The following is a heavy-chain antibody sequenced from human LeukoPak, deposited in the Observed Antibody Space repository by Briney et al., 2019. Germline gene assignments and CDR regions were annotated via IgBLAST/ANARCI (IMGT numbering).Heavy chain of an antibody. J-gene: IGHJ4*02. CDR2: ISGGGSRT. D-gene: IGHD1-1*01. V-gene: IGHV3-23*01. Sequence: KGLEWXXAISGGGSRTYYADSVKGRFTISRDTSKNTLYLQMNSLRAEDTAVYYCAKARETGTRRCFDYWGQGTLVTVSS. CDR3: AKARETGTRRCFDY.